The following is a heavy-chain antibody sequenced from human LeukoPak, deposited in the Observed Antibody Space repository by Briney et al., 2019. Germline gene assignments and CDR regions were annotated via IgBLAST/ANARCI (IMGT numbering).Heavy chain of an antibody. CDR2: IFNTGNT. J-gene: IGHJ4*02. V-gene: IGHV4-59*11. D-gene: IGHD3-10*01. Sequence: SETLSLTCSVSGGSINSHYWSWIRQPPGKRLEWSGYIFNTGNTNYNPSPASRVTMSVDTSRAQFFLRLSPVTAADTAIYYCASRPADTTWYGVFDYWSQGTLVTVSS. CDR1: GGSINSHY. CDR3: ASRPADTTWYGVFDY.